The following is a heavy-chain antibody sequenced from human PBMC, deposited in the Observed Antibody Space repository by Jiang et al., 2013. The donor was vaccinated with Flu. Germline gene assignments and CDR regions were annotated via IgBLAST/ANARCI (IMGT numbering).Heavy chain of an antibody. D-gene: IGHD1-7*01. Sequence: PGKGLEWMGRIDPSDSYTNYSPSFQGHVTISADKSISTAYLQWSSLKASDTAMYYCARRRGRGTTDYWGQGTLVTVSS. V-gene: IGHV5-10-1*01. J-gene: IGHJ4*02. CDR2: IDPSDSYT. CDR3: ARRRGRGTTDY.